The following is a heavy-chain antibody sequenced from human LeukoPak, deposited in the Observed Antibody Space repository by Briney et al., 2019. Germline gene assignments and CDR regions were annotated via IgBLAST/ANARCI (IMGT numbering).Heavy chain of an antibody. J-gene: IGHJ6*02. D-gene: IGHD5-18*01. CDR2: IYPGDSDT. V-gene: IGHV5-51*01. Sequence: GESLKISCKGSGYSFTSYWIGWVRQMPGKGLERMGIIYPGDSDTRYSPSFQGQVTISADKSISTAYLQWSSLKASDTAMYYCARLDSYNYYYYYGMDVWGQGTTVTVSS. CDR3: ARLDSYNYYYYYGMDV. CDR1: GYSFTSYW.